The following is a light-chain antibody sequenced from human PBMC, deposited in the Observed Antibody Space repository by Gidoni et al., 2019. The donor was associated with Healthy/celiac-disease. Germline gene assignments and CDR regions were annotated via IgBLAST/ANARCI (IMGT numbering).Light chain of an antibody. CDR1: QLGDKY. CDR2: QDS. Sequence: SYQLTQPPSVSVSPGQTASITCSGDQLGDKYACWYQQKPGQSHVLVIYQDSKRPSGIPARFSGSNSGNTATLTISGTQAMDEADYYCQAWDSSTVVFGGGTKLTVL. CDR3: QAWDSSTVV. J-gene: IGLJ2*01. V-gene: IGLV3-1*01.